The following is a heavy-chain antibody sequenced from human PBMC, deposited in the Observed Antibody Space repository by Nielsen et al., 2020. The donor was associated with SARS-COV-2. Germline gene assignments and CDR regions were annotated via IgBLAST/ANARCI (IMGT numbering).Heavy chain of an antibody. V-gene: IGHV1-2*06. CDR2: INPNSGGP. J-gene: IGHJ4*02. D-gene: IGHD6-19*01. Sequence: ASVMVSCKAPGYRFSVYYMHWVRQAPGQGLEWMGRINPNSGGPNYAQKFQGRVTMTWDTSISTAYMELSGLKSDDTAVFYCAGSGSGWYNFDSWGQGTLVTVSS. CDR1: GYRFSVYY. CDR3: AGSGSGWYNFDS.